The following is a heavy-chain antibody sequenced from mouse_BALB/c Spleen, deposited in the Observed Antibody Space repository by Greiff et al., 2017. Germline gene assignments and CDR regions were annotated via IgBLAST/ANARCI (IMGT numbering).Heavy chain of an antibody. J-gene: IGHJ3*01. D-gene: IGHD2-3*01. CDR2: IDPYNGGT. Sequence: LVESGPELVKPGASVKVSCKASGYAFTSYNMYWVKQSHGKSLEWIGYIDPYNGGTSYNQKFKGKATLTVDKSSSTAYMHLNSLTSEDSAVYYCARVYDGWGGFGYWGQGTLVTVSA. CDR3: ARVYDGWGGFGY. CDR1: GYAFTSYN. V-gene: IGHV1S135*01.